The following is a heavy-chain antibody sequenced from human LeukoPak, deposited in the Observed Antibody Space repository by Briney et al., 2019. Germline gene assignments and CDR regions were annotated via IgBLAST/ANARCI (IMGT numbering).Heavy chain of an antibody. D-gene: IGHD6-13*01. CDR3: ARAIAAAGLPPYFDY. CDR1: GFTVSSNY. Sequence: GGSLRLSCAASGFTVSSNYMSWVRQAPGKGLEWVSVIYSGGSTYYADSVKGRFTISRDNSKNTLYLQMNSLRAEDTAVYYCARAIAAAGLPPYFDYWGQGTLVTVSS. J-gene: IGHJ4*02. CDR2: IYSGGST. V-gene: IGHV3-66*01.